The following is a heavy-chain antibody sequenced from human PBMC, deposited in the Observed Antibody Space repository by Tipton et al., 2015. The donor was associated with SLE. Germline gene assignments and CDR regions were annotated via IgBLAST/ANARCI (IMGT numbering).Heavy chain of an antibody. J-gene: IGHJ2*01. V-gene: IGHV4-59*08. Sequence: TLSLTCTVSGGSISSYYWSWIRQPPGKGLEWIGHIYYSGSTNTNPSLRSRVTMSLDTSKNQLSLKLNSVTAADTAVYYCATTPRSSSRYFDLWGRGPLVSVSS. CDR1: GGSISSYY. D-gene: IGHD3-10*01. CDR2: IYYSGST. CDR3: ATTPRSSSRYFDL.